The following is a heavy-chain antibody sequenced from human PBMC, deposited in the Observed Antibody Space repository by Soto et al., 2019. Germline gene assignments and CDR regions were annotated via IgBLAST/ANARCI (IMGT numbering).Heavy chain of an antibody. CDR2: ISSSSSTV. CDR1: GFTFSSYS. V-gene: IGHV3-48*02. CDR3: ARDRSMVRGVTRIYYYYYGMDV. J-gene: IGHJ6*02. Sequence: PGGSLRLSCAASGFTFSSYSMNWVRQAPGKGLEWVSYISSSSSTVYYADSVKGRFTISRDNAKNSLYLQMNSLRDEDTAVYYCARDRSMVRGVTRIYYYYYGMDVWGQGTTVTVSS. D-gene: IGHD3-10*01.